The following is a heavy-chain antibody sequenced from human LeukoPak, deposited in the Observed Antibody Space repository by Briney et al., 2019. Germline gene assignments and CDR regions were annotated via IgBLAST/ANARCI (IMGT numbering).Heavy chain of an antibody. D-gene: IGHD4-17*01. CDR2: IIGSGGST. V-gene: IGHV3-23*01. Sequence: GGSLRLSCAASGFTFSSYAMSWVRQAPGKGLEWVSAIIGSGGSTYYADSVKGRFPISRDNSKNTLYLQMKSLRAEDTAVYYCAKDQAVTTSGAFDIWGQGTMVTVSS. CDR3: AKDQAVTTSGAFDI. J-gene: IGHJ3*02. CDR1: GFTFSSYA.